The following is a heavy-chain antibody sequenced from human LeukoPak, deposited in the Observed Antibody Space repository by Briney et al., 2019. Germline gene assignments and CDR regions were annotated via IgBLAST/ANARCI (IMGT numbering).Heavy chain of an antibody. V-gene: IGHV3-7*01. Sequence: GGSLRLSCAASGFTFNSYWMSWVRQAPGKGLEWVANIKQDGSEKYYVDSVKGRFTISRDNAKNSLYLQMNSLRAEDTAVYYCARAPITYYYDSSGYFTYNWFDPWGQGTLVTVSS. CDR3: ARAPITYYYDSSGYFTYNWFDP. CDR1: GFTFNSYW. J-gene: IGHJ5*02. CDR2: IKQDGSEK. D-gene: IGHD3-22*01.